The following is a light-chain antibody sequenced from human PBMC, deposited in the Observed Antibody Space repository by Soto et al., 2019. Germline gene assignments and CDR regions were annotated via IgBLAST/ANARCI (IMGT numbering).Light chain of an antibody. CDR3: SSYSISTAYL. Sequence: QSVLTQPASVSGSPGQSITISCTGTSSDVGGYNYVSWYQQHPGTAPKLMVFEVNNRPSGVSYRFSGSKSGNTASLTISGLQAEDEADYFCSSYSISTAYLFGTGTKLTVL. CDR1: SSDVGGYNY. CDR2: EVN. J-gene: IGLJ1*01. V-gene: IGLV2-14*01.